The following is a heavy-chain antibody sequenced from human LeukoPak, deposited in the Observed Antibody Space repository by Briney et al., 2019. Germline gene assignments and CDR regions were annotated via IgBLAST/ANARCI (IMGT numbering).Heavy chain of an antibody. D-gene: IGHD3-16*02. J-gene: IGHJ4*02. CDR2: IYYSGST. V-gene: IGHV4-59*08. Sequence: PSETLSLTCTVSGGSISSYYWSWIRQPPGKGLEWIGYIYYSGSTNYNPSLKSRVTTSVDTSKNQFSLKLSSVTAADTAVYYCARLHYDYVWGSYRQYYFDYWGQGTLVTVSS. CDR1: GGSISSYY. CDR3: ARLHYDYVWGSYRQYYFDY.